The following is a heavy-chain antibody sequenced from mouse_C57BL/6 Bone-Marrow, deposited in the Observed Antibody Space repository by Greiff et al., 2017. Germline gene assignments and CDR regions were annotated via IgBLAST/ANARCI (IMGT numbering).Heavy chain of an antibody. CDR3: AREQDYYGSSYWYFDV. V-gene: IGHV5-16*01. Sequence: EVMLVESEGGLVQPGSSMKLSCTASGFTFSDYYMAWVRQVPEKGLEWVANINYDGSSTYYLDSLKSRFIISRDNAKNILYLQMSSLKSEDTATYYCAREQDYYGSSYWYFDVWGTGTTVTVSS. CDR2: INYDGSST. D-gene: IGHD1-1*01. CDR1: GFTFSDYY. J-gene: IGHJ1*03.